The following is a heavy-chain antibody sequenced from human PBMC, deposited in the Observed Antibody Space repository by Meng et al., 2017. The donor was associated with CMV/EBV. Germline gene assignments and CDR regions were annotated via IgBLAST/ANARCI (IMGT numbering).Heavy chain of an antibody. J-gene: IGHJ6*02. CDR2: ISYDGSNK. Sequence: GGSLRLSCAASGFTFSSYAMHWVRQAPGKGLEWVAVISYDGSNKYYADSVKGRFTISRDNSKNTLYLQMNSLRAEDTAVYYCANIQIPSGWHNPFDYYYYYGMDVWGQGTTVTVSS. V-gene: IGHV3-30*04. CDR3: ANIQIPSGWHNPFDYYYYYGMDV. CDR1: GFTFSSYA. D-gene: IGHD6-19*01.